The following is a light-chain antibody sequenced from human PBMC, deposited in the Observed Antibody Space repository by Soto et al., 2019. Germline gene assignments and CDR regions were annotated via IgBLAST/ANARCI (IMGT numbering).Light chain of an antibody. V-gene: IGKV3-11*01. CDR3: QQRGNWPVT. J-gene: IGKJ4*01. Sequence: EIVLTQSPATLSLSPGERATLSCRASQSVKSHVAWYQLKPGQSPRLLIFDTTNRATGTATRFSGSGSATDFTLTISRLEPEDFAVYYCQQRGNWPVTFGGGTKVEI. CDR2: DTT. CDR1: QSVKSH.